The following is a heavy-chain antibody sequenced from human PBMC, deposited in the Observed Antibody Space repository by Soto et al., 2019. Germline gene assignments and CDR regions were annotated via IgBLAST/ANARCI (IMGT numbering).Heavy chain of an antibody. CDR1: GFTFSSYA. Sequence: ESGGGLVQPGGSLRLSCAASGFTFSSYAMSWVRQAPGKGLEWVSAISGSGGSTYYADSVKGRFTISRDNSKNTLYLQMNSLRAEDTAVYYCAKDLLYGSGSYDHYFDYWGQGTLVTVSS. J-gene: IGHJ4*02. D-gene: IGHD3-10*01. CDR3: AKDLLYGSGSYDHYFDY. CDR2: ISGSGGST. V-gene: IGHV3-23*01.